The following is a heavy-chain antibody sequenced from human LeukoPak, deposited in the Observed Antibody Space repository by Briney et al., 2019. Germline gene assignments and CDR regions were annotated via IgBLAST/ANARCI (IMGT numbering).Heavy chain of an antibody. Sequence: SETLSLTCTVSGGSISSGDYYWSWIRQPPGKGLEWIGYIYYSGSTYYNPSLKSRVTISVDTSKNQFSLKLSSVTAADTAVYYCARVVGATLWAFDTWGQGTVVTVSS. D-gene: IGHD1-26*01. CDR2: IYYSGST. CDR3: ARVVGATLWAFDT. V-gene: IGHV4-30-4*08. CDR1: GGSISSGDYY. J-gene: IGHJ3*02.